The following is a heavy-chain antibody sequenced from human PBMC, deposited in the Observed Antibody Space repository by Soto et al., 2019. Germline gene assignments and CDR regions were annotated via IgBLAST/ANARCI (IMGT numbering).Heavy chain of an antibody. Sequence: ETLSLTCAVYGGSFSGYYWSWIRQPPGKGLEWIGEINHSGSTNYNPSLKSRVTISVDTSKNQFSLKLSSVTAADTAVYYCARATIEYSSSSFDYWGQGTLVTVSS. V-gene: IGHV4-34*01. CDR2: INHSGST. CDR1: GGSFSGYY. J-gene: IGHJ4*02. D-gene: IGHD6-6*01. CDR3: ARATIEYSSSSFDY.